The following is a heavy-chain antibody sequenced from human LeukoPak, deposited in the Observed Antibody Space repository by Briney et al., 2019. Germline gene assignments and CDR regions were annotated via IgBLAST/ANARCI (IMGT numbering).Heavy chain of an antibody. CDR1: GFSLTSTGLC. J-gene: IGHJ4*02. Sequence: SGPALVKPTQTLTLTCTFSGFSLTSTGLCVAWIRQPPGKPLEWLARIDWYDDKYYRTSLKTRLTISKDTSKHQVVLTMTNMDPVDTATYYCARIRSDSGGNPGADHWGQGMLVTVSS. D-gene: IGHD4-23*01. CDR3: ARIRSDSGGNPGADH. CDR2: IDWYDDK. V-gene: IGHV2-70*11.